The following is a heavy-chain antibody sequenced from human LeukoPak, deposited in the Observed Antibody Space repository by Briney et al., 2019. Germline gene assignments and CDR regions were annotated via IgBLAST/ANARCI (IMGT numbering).Heavy chain of an antibody. D-gene: IGHD3-10*01. Sequence: SETLSLTCAVSGGSISSGGYSWSWVRQPPGKGLEWIGYIYHSGSTYYNPSLKSRVTISVDTSKNQISLKLSSVTAADTAVYYCARAVRGAYFDYWGQGTLVTVSS. CDR3: ARAVRGAYFDY. CDR2: IYHSGST. V-gene: IGHV4-30-2*01. CDR1: GGSISSGGYS. J-gene: IGHJ4*02.